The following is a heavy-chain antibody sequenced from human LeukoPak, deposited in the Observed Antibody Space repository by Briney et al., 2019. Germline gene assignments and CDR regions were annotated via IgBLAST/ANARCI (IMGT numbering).Heavy chain of an antibody. CDR3: ATGGEYDFWSGYYDY. J-gene: IGHJ4*02. CDR1: GGSISSSSYY. Sequence: KPSETLSLTCTVSGGSISSSSYYWGWIRQPPGKGLEWIGSIYYSGSTYYNPSLKSRVTISVDTSKNQFSLKLSSVTAADTAVYYCATGGEYDFWSGYYDYWGQGTLVTVSS. D-gene: IGHD3-3*01. CDR2: IYYSGST. V-gene: IGHV4-39*01.